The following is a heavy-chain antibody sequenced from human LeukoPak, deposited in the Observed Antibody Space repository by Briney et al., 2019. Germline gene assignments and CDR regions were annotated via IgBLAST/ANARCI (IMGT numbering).Heavy chain of an antibody. CDR2: IYYSGST. CDR1: GGSISSGGYY. Sequence: SETLSLTCTVSGGSISSGGYYWSWIRQHPGKGLEWIGYIYYSGSTYYNPSLKSRVTISVDTSKNQFSLKLSSVTAADTAVYYCARDMVLPRRATTNYYYYYGMDVWGQGTTVTVPS. J-gene: IGHJ6*02. D-gene: IGHD3-10*01. V-gene: IGHV4-31*03. CDR3: ARDMVLPRRATTNYYYYYGMDV.